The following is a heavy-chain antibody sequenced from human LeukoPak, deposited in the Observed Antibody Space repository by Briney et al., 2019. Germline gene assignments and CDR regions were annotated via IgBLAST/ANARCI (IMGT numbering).Heavy chain of an antibody. Sequence: ASVKVSCKASGYTFTGYYMHWVRQAPGQGLEWMGWISAYNGNTNYAQKLQGRVTMTTDTSTSTAYMELRSLRSDDTAVYYCARDGPSGDIVVVVAVTPFDYWGQGTLVTVSS. CDR1: GYTFTGYY. V-gene: IGHV1-18*04. J-gene: IGHJ4*02. CDR3: ARDGPSGDIVVVVAVTPFDY. D-gene: IGHD2-15*01. CDR2: ISAYNGNT.